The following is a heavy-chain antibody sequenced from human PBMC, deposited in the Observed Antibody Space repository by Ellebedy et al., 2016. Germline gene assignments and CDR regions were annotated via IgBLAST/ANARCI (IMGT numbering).Heavy chain of an antibody. CDR3: AKTQDYSFPS. CDR2: SYSDGRT. D-gene: IGHD2-21*01. Sequence: GESLKISXAASAFNVMSWVRQAPGKGLEWVSISYSDGRTYYADSVKGRLSVSRDQSKNTMFLQMNNLRAEDTAVFYCAKTQDYSFPSWGQGTPVTVSS. CDR1: AFNV. V-gene: IGHV3-53*01. J-gene: IGHJ1*01.